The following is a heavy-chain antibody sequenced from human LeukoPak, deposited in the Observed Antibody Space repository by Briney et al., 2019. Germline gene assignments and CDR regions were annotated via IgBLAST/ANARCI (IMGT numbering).Heavy chain of an antibody. CDR2: IRASDETT. CDR3: RFYISGSDY. D-gene: IGHD3-22*01. CDR1: GFTFSTSA. V-gene: IGHV3-23*01. Sequence: GGSLRLSCEVFGFTFSTSAMSWVRQAPGPGLELVSGIRASDETTYYVDSVKGRFTVSRDNSKNTLYLQMNSLRVEDTAIYYCRFYISGSDYWGQGTLVTVSS. J-gene: IGHJ4*02.